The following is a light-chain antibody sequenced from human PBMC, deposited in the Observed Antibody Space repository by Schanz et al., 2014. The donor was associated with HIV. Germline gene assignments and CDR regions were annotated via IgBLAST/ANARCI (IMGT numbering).Light chain of an antibody. Sequence: QSALTQPASVSGSPGQSITISCSGTSSDVGAYNYVSWYQQHPGKAPKLMIYDVSNRPSGVSSRFFGSKSGNTASLTISGLQAEDETDYYCSSYTSSSTVLFGGGTKLTVL. CDR2: DVS. CDR3: SSYTSSSTVL. J-gene: IGLJ2*01. V-gene: IGLV2-14*03. CDR1: SSDVGAYNY.